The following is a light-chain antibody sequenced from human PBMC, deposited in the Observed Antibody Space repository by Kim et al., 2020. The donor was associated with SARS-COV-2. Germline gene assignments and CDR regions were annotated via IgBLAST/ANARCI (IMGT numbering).Light chain of an antibody. CDR2: GTS. Sequence: EIVLTQSPGTLSLSPGERATLSCRVSQSISSSYLAWYQQKPGQAPKLLIYGTSNRATDIPDRFSGSGSGTDFALTIRRLEPEDVAVYYCQQFVTSPWTFGQGTKVDIK. J-gene: IGKJ1*01. CDR3: QQFVTSPWT. V-gene: IGKV3-20*01. CDR1: QSISSSY.